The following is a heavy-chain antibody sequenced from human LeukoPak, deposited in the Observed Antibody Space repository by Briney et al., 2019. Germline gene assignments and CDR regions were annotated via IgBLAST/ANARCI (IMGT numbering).Heavy chain of an antibody. V-gene: IGHV1-2*02. D-gene: IGHD3-22*01. CDR2: INPNSGGT. Sequence: ASVKVSCKVSGYTFTDYHMHWVRQAPGQGLEWMGWINPNSGGTNFAQKFQGRVTMTRDTSNSTAYMELSRLRSDDTAVYYCARAGLWDHSDSSGYHNGAFDIWGQGTMVIVSS. J-gene: IGHJ3*02. CDR1: GYTFTDYH. CDR3: ARAGLWDHSDSSGYHNGAFDI.